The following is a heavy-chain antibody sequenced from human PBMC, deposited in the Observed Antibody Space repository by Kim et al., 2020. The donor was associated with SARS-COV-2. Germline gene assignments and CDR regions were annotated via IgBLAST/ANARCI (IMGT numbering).Heavy chain of an antibody. D-gene: IGHD3-10*01. CDR1: GFTVSSNY. Sequence: GGSLRLSCAASGFTVSSNYMSWVRQAPGKGLEWVSVIYSGGSTYYADSVKGRFTISRDNSKNTLYLQMNSLRAEDTAVYYCARGRITMVRGVITHDYFDYWGQGTLVTVSS. V-gene: IGHV3-53*01. CDR2: IYSGGST. CDR3: ARGRITMVRGVITHDYFDY. J-gene: IGHJ4*02.